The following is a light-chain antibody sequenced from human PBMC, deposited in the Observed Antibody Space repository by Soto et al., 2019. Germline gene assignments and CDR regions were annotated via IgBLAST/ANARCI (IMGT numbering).Light chain of an antibody. J-gene: IGLJ1*01. V-gene: IGLV2-14*03. CDR3: SSYTTSNTRQIV. CDR1: SGDVGGYNY. Sequence: QSALTQPASVSGSPGRSITISCTGTSGDVGGYNYVSWYQHHPGKAPKLIIYDVSNRPSGVSIRFSGSKSDNTASLTISGLQPEDEADYHCSSYTTSNTRQIVFGTGTKVTVL. CDR2: DVS.